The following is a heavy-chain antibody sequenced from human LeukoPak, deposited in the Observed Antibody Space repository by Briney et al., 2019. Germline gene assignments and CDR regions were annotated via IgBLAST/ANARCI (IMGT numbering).Heavy chain of an antibody. CDR2: IGTAGDT. CDR1: GFTFSSYD. CDR3: ARGGDSSSWFDP. J-gene: IGHJ5*02. V-gene: IGHV3-13*01. D-gene: IGHD6-13*01. Sequence: GGSLRLSCAASGFTFSSYDMHWVRQATGKGLEWVSAIGTAGDTYYPGSVKGRFTISRDNAKNSLYLQMNSLRAEDTALYYCARGGDSSSWFDPWGQGTLVTVSS.